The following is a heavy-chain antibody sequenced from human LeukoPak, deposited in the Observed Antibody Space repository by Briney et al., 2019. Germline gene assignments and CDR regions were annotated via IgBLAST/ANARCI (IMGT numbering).Heavy chain of an antibody. CDR3: ARVEPIAAAIDY. J-gene: IGHJ4*02. CDR1: GGSISSYY. D-gene: IGHD6-13*01. Sequence: SETLSLTCTVSGGSISSYYWSWIRQPPGKGLEWIGYIYYSGSTNYNPSLKSRVTISVDTSKNQFSLKLSSVTAADTAVYYCARVEPIAAAIDYWGQGTLVTVSP. CDR2: IYYSGST. V-gene: IGHV4-59*01.